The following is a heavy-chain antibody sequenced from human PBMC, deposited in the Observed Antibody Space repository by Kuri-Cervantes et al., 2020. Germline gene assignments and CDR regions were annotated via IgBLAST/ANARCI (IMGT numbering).Heavy chain of an antibody. Sequence: GSLRLSCAVYGGSFSGYYWSWIRQPPGKGLEWIGEINHSGSTNYNPSLKSRVTTSIDTSKKQISMSLTSVSAADTAVYFCARHFYHSASRYFDLWGRGTLVTVSS. J-gene: IGHJ2*01. CDR2: INHSGST. CDR1: GGSFSGYY. D-gene: IGHD5/OR15-5a*01. V-gene: IGHV4-34*01. CDR3: ARHFYHSASRYFDL.